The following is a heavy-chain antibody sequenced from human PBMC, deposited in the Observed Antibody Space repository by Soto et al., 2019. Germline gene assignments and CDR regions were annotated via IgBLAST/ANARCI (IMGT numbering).Heavy chain of an antibody. J-gene: IGHJ6*02. D-gene: IGHD2-2*01. Sequence: XESLKSSCRGSGYSFTSYWISWVRQMPGKGLEWMGRIDPSDSYTNYSPSFQGHVTISADKSISTAYLQWSSLKASDTAMYYCASWGSTSCLSCYYYGMDVWGQGPTVTAP. V-gene: IGHV5-10-1*01. CDR3: ASWGSTSCLSCYYYGMDV. CDR1: GYSFTSYW. CDR2: IDPSDSYT.